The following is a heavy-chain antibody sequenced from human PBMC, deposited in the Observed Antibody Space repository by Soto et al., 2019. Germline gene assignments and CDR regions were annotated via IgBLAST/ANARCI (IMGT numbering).Heavy chain of an antibody. J-gene: IGHJ4*02. CDR2: IYYSGST. Sequence: QVQLQESGPGLVKPSETLSLTCTVSGGSISSYYWSWIRQPPGKGLEWIGYIYYSGSTNYNPSLTSRVTTSVDTSKNQFSLKLTSVTAADTAVYYCARRYGGTFDYWGQGTLVTVSS. CDR3: ARRYGGTFDY. D-gene: IGHD2-15*01. CDR1: GGSISSYY. V-gene: IGHV4-59*08.